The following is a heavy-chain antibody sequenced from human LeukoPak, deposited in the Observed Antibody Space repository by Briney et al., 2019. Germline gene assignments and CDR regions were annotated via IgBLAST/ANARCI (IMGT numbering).Heavy chain of an antibody. CDR1: GYTFTTYD. J-gene: IGHJ4*02. D-gene: IGHD6-13*01. CDR2: ISAYSGNT. Sequence: ASVKVSCKASGYTFTTYDLSWVRQAPGQGLEWMGWISAYSGNTDYAEKFQDRVTMTIDTSTGTAYMELRRLRSDDTAVYYCARDQAGIAAAGPFDYWGQGTLVTVSS. V-gene: IGHV1-18*01. CDR3: ARDQAGIAAAGPFDY.